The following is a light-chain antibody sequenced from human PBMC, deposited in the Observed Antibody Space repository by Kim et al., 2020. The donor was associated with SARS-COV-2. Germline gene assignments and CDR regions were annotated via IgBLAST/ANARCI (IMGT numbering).Light chain of an antibody. CDR1: QSIYSY. Sequence: SASVGDRVTITCRASQSIYSYLAWYQQKPGNVPKILIYKASTLESGVPSRFSGSESGTEFTLTISSLQPDDFATYYCQQFYTYPITFGQGTRLELN. V-gene: IGKV1-5*03. CDR2: KAS. J-gene: IGKJ5*01. CDR3: QQFYTYPIT.